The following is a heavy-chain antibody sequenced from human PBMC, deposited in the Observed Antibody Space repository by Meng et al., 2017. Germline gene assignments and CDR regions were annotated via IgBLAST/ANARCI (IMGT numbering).Heavy chain of an antibody. V-gene: IGHV3-30*01. J-gene: IGHJ4*02. D-gene: IGHD3-22*01. CDR3: ATMIVVNY. Sequence: QVQLVDCGGGVVQPGRSLRLSCAASGFTFSSYAMHWVRQAPGKGLEWVAVISYDGSNKYYADSVKGRFTISRDNSKNTLYLQMNSLRAEDTAVYYCATMIVVNYWGQGTLVTVSS. CDR1: GFTFSSYA. CDR2: ISYDGSNK.